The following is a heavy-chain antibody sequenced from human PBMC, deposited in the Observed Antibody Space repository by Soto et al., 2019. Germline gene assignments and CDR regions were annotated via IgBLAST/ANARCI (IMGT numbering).Heavy chain of an antibody. V-gene: IGHV1-2*02. D-gene: IGHD3-3*01. CDR3: ARGGGTILAPLP. J-gene: IGHJ5*02. CDR2: INPNSGAT. CDR1: GYTFTGYF. Sequence: QVQLAQSGAEVKKPGASVKVSCKASGYTFTGYFMHWVRQAPGQGLEWMGWINPNSGATKYAQKFQGRVTLTRETSFNTAYMGMSMLGSDETAVYYCARGGGTILAPLPWGQGTLVTVSS.